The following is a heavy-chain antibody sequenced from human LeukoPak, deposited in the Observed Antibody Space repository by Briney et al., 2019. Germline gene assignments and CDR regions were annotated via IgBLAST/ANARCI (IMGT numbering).Heavy chain of an antibody. J-gene: IGHJ4*02. CDR2: IYYSGST. V-gene: IGHV4-39*01. CDR1: GGSIGSSSYY. Sequence: SETLSLTCTVSGGSIGSSSYYWGWIRQPPGKGLEWIGSIYYSGSTYYNPSLKSRVTISVDTSKNQFSLKLSSVTAADTAVYYCASTIGYSSSWYRDYWGQGTLVTVSS. CDR3: ASTIGYSSSWYRDY. D-gene: IGHD6-13*01.